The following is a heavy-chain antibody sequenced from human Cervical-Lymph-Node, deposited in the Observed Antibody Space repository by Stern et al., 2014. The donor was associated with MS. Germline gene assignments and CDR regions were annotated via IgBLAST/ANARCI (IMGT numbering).Heavy chain of an antibody. Sequence: EVQLVESGPEVKRPGESLKISCQASGYPFTSYWIGWVRQMPGKGREWIAIILPGGSDIRYTPSFQGQVTISADKSSSTAYLQWNNLKASDTAIYYCARQRYFDYWGQGTLVTVSS. J-gene: IGHJ4*02. CDR1: GYPFTSYW. CDR3: ARQRYFDY. V-gene: IGHV5-51*01. CDR2: ILPGGSDI.